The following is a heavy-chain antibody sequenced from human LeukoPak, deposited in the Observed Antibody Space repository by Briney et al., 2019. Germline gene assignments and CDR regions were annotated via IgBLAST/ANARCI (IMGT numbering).Heavy chain of an antibody. CDR2: ISGSGAST. D-gene: IGHD3-10*01. CDR3: AKGFSYYYYYGMDV. J-gene: IGHJ6*02. Sequence: GGSLRLSCAASGFTFNSYAMSWVRQAPGKGLGWVSAISGSGASTYYADSVEGRFTISRDNSKDTLYVQMNSLRVDDTAVYYCAKGFSYYYYYGMDVWGQGTTVTV. CDR1: GFTFNSYA. V-gene: IGHV3-23*01.